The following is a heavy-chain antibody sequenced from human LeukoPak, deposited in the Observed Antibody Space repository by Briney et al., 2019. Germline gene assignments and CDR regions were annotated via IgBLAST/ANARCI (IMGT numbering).Heavy chain of an antibody. J-gene: IGHJ4*02. D-gene: IGHD3-22*01. V-gene: IGHV3-9*01. Sequence: GRSLRLSWVASGFNFEDYAMHWARQRPGKGLEWVSGISWSSDNLGYADSVKGRFTISRDNAKKSLYLQMNSLGVEDTAFYYCVKDIGFGMIVPRGVAYWGQGTLVSVSS. CDR3: VKDIGFGMIVPRGVAY. CDR2: ISWSSDNL. CDR1: GFNFEDYA.